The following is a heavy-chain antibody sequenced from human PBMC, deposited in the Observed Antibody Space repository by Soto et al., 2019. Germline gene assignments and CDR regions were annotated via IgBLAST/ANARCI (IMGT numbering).Heavy chain of an antibody. D-gene: IGHD1-26*01. Sequence: GGSLRLSCAASGFTFSSYAMHWVRQAPGKGLEWVAVISYDGSNKYYADSVKGRFTISRDNSKNTLYLQMNSLRAEDTAVYYCARWELLRIDAFDIGGQGTMVTVPS. CDR2: ISYDGSNK. J-gene: IGHJ3*02. V-gene: IGHV3-30-3*01. CDR1: GFTFSSYA. CDR3: ARWELLRIDAFDI.